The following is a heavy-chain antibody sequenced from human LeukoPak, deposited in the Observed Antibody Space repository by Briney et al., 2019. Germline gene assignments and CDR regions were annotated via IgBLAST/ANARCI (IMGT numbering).Heavy chain of an antibody. J-gene: IGHJ4*01. CDR2: INAGNGNT. Sequence: ASVKVSCKASGYTFTRYAMHWVRPAPGQRLEWMGWINAGNGNTKYSQKFQGRVTITRDTSASTAYMELSSLRSEDTAVYYCARDLTYYYGSGSLTGGDYWGHGALVTVSS. CDR3: ARDLTYYYGSGSLTGGDY. D-gene: IGHD3-10*01. CDR1: GYTFTRYA. V-gene: IGHV1-3*01.